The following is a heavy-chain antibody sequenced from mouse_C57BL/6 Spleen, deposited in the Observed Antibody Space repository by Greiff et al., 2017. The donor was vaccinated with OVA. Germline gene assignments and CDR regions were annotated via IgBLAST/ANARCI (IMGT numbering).Heavy chain of an antibody. CDR1: GYSFTGYF. Sequence: EVKLMESGPELVKPGDSVKISCKASGYSFTGYFMNWVMQSHGKSLEWIGRINPYNGDTFYNQKFKGKATLTVDKSSSTAHMELRSLTSEDSAVYYCAREEFYVGFAYWGQGTLVTVSA. CDR2: INPYNGDT. CDR3: AREEFYVGFAY. D-gene: IGHD1-1*01. V-gene: IGHV1-20*01. J-gene: IGHJ3*01.